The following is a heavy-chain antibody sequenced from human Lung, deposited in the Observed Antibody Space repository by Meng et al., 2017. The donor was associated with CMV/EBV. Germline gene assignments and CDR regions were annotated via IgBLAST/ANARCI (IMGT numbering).Heavy chain of an antibody. J-gene: IGHJ1*01. CDR1: GGTFSRYP. V-gene: IGHV1-69*01. CDR3: AQQLLPMGAFFQP. Sequence: QVQLAASGAGVQRPGSSVKVSRKASGGTFSRYPTNWLRQAPGQGLEWMAEIHPKFATTNIAQNFQGRVTLSADESSTTVYMELTSLRSEDTAVYYCAQQLLPMGAFFQPWGQGTLVTVSS. CDR2: IHPKFATT. D-gene: IGHD2/OR15-2a*01.